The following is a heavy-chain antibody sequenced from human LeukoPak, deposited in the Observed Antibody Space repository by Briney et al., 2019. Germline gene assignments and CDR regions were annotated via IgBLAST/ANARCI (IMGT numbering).Heavy chain of an antibody. D-gene: IGHD6-19*01. J-gene: IGHJ6*02. CDR1: GGSISNYY. CDR3: ARGAYSSAWYTFYYYGMDV. Sequence: SETLSLTCTVSGGSISNYYWSWIRQPPGKGLEWIGYIYYSGSTNHNPSLKSRVTISVDSSKNQFSLKLSSVTAADTAVYYCARGAYSSAWYTFYYYGMDVWGQRTTVTVS. CDR2: IYYSGST. V-gene: IGHV4-59*01.